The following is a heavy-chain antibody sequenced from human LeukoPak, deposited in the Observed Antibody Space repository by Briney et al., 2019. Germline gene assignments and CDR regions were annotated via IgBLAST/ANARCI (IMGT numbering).Heavy chain of an antibody. CDR3: ARDWYHAIDY. D-gene: IGHD2-2*01. CDR2: IISDGSST. V-gene: IGHV3-74*03. Sequence: GGSLRLSCAASGFTFSSTWMHWVRQAPGKELAWVSRIISDGSSTAYAESVKGRFTISRDNAKNTLYLQMSSLRAEDTAVYYCARDWYHAIDYWGQGTLVTVSS. J-gene: IGHJ4*02. CDR1: GFTFSSTW.